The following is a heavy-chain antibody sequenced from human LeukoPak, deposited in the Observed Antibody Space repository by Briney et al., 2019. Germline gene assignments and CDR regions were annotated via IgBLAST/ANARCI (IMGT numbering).Heavy chain of an antibody. J-gene: IGHJ4*02. V-gene: IGHV1-8*01. Sequence: WASVKVSCKASGYTFTSYDINWVRQATGQGLEWMGWMNPNSGNTGYAQKFQGRVTITRNTSISTAYMELSSLRSEDTAVYYCARGLGTIFGVPLNSGQGTLVTVSS. CDR2: MNPNSGNT. CDR1: GYTFTSYD. D-gene: IGHD3-3*01. CDR3: ARGLGTIFGVPLN.